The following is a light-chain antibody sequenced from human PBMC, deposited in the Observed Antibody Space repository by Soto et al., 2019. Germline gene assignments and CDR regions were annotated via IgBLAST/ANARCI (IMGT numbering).Light chain of an antibody. CDR1: QAISNY. Sequence: DIQMTQSPSSLAASVGDRVTITCRASQAISNYLAWYQQKPGEVPKVLIYGASTLQSGVPSRFSGSGSGTDFTLTISGLQPDDVATYYSQKYNTAPFTFGPGTKVEIK. CDR2: GAS. CDR3: QKYNTAPFT. V-gene: IGKV1-27*01. J-gene: IGKJ3*01.